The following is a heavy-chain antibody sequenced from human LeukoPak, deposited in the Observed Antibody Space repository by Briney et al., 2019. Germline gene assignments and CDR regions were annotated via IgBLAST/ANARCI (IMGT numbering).Heavy chain of an antibody. Sequence: ASVKVSCKASGYTFTSYGISWVRQAPGQGLEWMGWISAHNGNTNYAQKLQGRVTKTTDTSTSTAYMELRSLRSDDTAVYYCARDSPYCSSTSCYLQTYYYYYMDVWGKGTTVTVSS. V-gene: IGHV1-18*01. CDR3: ARDSPYCSSTSCYLQTYYYYYMDV. CDR1: GYTFTSYG. D-gene: IGHD2-2*01. CDR2: ISAHNGNT. J-gene: IGHJ6*03.